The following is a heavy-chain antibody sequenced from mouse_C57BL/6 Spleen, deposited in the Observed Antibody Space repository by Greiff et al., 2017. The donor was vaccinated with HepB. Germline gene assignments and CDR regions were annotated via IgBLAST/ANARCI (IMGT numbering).Heavy chain of an antibody. D-gene: IGHD2-3*01. V-gene: IGHV1-63*01. Sequence: VQLVESGAELVRPGTSVKMSCKASGYTFTNYWIGWAKQRPGHGLEWIGDIYPGGGYTNYNEKFKGKATLTADKSSSTAYMQFSSLTSEDSAIYYCARSFYDGYYGFAYWGQGTLVTVSA. CDR2: IYPGGGYT. CDR3: ARSFYDGYYGFAY. J-gene: IGHJ3*01. CDR1: GYTFTNYW.